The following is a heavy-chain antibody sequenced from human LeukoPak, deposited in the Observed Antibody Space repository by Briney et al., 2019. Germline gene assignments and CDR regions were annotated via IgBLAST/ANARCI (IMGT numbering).Heavy chain of an antibody. CDR1: GFTFSSYG. CDR2: IGSSSSTI. J-gene: IGHJ4*02. V-gene: IGHV3-48*01. CDR3: ARSAGGDY. Sequence: GESLRLSCAASGFTFSSYGMNWVRQAPGKGLEWVSYIGSSSSTIYYADSVKGRFTISRDNAKNSLYLLMNSLRAEDTAMYYCARSAGGDYWGQGTLVTVSS. D-gene: IGHD3-10*01.